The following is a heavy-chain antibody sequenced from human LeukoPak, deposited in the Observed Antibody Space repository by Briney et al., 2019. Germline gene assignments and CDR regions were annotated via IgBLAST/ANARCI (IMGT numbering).Heavy chain of an antibody. V-gene: IGHV1-69*04. CDR3: ARDLSIAARNWFDP. D-gene: IGHD6-6*01. J-gene: IGHJ5*02. CDR2: IIPILGIA. CDR1: GGTFSSYT. Sequence: SVKVSCKASGGTFSSYTISWVRQAPGQGLEWMGRIIPILGIANYAQKFQGRATITADKSTSTAYMELSSLRSEDTAVYYCARDLSIAARNWFDPWGQGTLVTVSS.